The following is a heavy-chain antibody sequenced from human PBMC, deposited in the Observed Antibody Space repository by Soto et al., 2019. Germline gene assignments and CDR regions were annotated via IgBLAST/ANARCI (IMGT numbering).Heavy chain of an antibody. Sequence: NPSETLSLTCTVSGGSISSSSYYWGWIRQPPGKGLEWIGSIYYSGSTYYNPSLKSRVTISVDTSKNQFSLKLSSVTAADTAVYYCARSLDIVLVPAAMQVGWFDPWGQGTLVTVSS. CDR2: IYYSGST. J-gene: IGHJ5*02. V-gene: IGHV4-39*07. D-gene: IGHD2-2*03. CDR1: GGSISSSSYY. CDR3: ARSLDIVLVPAAMQVGWFDP.